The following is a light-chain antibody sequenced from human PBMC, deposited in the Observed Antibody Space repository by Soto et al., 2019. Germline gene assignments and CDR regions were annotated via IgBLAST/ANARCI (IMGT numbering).Light chain of an antibody. CDR2: DAS. CDR3: QQDNNYLMYT. V-gene: IGKV1-5*01. CDR1: QSISSW. J-gene: IGKJ2*01. Sequence: DIQMTQSPSTLSASVGDRVTITCRASQSISSWLAWYQQKPGKAPKLLIYDASTLESGVPSRFSGSGSGTEFTLTISSLQPDDFATYYCQQDNNYLMYTFGQGTKLEIK.